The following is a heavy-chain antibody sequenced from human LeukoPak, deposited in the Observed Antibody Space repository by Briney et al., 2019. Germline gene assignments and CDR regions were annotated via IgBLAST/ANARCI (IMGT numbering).Heavy chain of an antibody. D-gene: IGHD3-22*01. CDR1: GFTFSSYG. J-gene: IGHJ5*02. CDR2: IWYDGSNK. CDR3: AREYATTYYYDSSGYQDNWFDP. Sequence: GRSLRLSCAASGFTFSSYGMHWVRQAPGKGLEWVAVIWYDGSNKYYADSVKGRFTISRDNSKYTLYLQMNSLRAEDTAVYYCAREYATTYYYDSSGYQDNWFDPWGQGTLVTVSS. V-gene: IGHV3-33*01.